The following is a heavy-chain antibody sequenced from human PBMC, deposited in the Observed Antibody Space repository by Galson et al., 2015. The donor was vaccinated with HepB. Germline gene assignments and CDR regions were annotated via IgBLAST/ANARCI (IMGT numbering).Heavy chain of an antibody. Sequence: SLRLSCAASGFTFSGYYMHWVRQVPGQGLMWIARIDGDGSKIGYADSVKGRFTVSRDNAKNMLYLQLDSLRAEDTGVYYCARGNRDVWGQGTTVTVS. D-gene: IGHD2/OR15-2a*01. CDR3: ARGNRDV. CDR2: IDGDGSKI. J-gene: IGHJ6*01. CDR1: GFTFSGYY. V-gene: IGHV3-74*01.